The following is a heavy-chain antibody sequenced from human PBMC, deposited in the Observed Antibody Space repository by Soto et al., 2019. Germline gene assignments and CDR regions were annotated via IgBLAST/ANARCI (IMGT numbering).Heavy chain of an antibody. CDR2: IYYSGST. J-gene: IGHJ4*02. Sequence: QVQLQESGPGLVKPSETLSLTCTVSAGSISSYYWSWIRQPPGKGLEWIGYIYYSGSTNYNPSLKSRVTISVDTSNNQFSLKLSSVTAAYTAVYYFARKDDSSGLDYWGQGTLVTVSS. V-gene: IGHV4-59*01. CDR3: ARKDDSSGLDY. CDR1: AGSISSYY. D-gene: IGHD3-22*01.